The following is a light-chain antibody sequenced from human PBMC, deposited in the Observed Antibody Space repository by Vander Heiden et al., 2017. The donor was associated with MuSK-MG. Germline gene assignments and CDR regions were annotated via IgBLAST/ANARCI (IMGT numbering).Light chain of an antibody. CDR2: KNN. Sequence: QSVLTQPPSASGTPGQRVTIPCSGSNSNIGRNYVFWYQQLPGTAPKLLIYKNNQRPSGVPDRFSGSKSGTSASLAISGLRSEDEADYHCAAWDDSLSVVFGGGTKLTVL. CDR3: AAWDDSLSVV. V-gene: IGLV1-47*01. CDR1: NSNIGRNY. J-gene: IGLJ2*01.